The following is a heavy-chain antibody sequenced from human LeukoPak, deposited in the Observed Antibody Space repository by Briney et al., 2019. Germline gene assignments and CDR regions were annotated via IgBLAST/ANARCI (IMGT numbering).Heavy chain of an antibody. D-gene: IGHD1-1*01. CDR2: ISSSGSTI. CDR1: GFTFSDYY. V-gene: IGHV3-11*01. J-gene: IGHJ4*02. CDR3: ARDKLERRMDY. Sequence: GVSLRLSCAASGFTFSDYYMSWIRQAPGKGLEWVSYISSSGSTIYYADSVKGRFTISRDDAKNSRYLQMNSLRAEDTAVYYCARDKLERRMDYWGQGTLVTVSS.